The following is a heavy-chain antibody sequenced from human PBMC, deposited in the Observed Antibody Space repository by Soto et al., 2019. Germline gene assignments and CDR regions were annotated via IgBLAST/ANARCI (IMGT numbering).Heavy chain of an antibody. D-gene: IGHD1-26*01. CDR3: AAVGLMATNPDYYFDY. J-gene: IGHJ4*02. CDR2: IVAGSGNT. Sequence: SVKVSCKASGFTFTSSAVQWVRQARGQRLEWIGWIVAGSGNTNYAQKFQERVTITRDMSTSTAYMELSSLRSEDTAVYYCAAVGLMATNPDYYFDYWGQGTLVTVSS. CDR1: GFTFTSSA. V-gene: IGHV1-58*01.